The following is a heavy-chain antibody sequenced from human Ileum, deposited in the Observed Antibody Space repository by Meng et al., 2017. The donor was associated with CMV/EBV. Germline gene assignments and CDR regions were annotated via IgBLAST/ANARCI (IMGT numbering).Heavy chain of an antibody. Sequence: GSLRLSCAVSGASMSTYYWNWIRQPPGRGLEWIGRIHYRGDANYNPSLKSRVTISVATSQNQFSLKVSSVTTADEAVYYCAASSYSTSAGAFDIWGQGTMVT. V-gene: IGHV4-59*08. CDR1: GASMSTYY. D-gene: IGHD2-2*01. CDR2: IHYRGDA. J-gene: IGHJ3*02. CDR3: AASSYSTSAGAFDI.